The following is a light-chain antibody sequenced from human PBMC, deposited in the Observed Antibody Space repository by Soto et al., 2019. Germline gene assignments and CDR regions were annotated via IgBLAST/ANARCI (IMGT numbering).Light chain of an antibody. CDR2: EVT. CDR3: ISYTGSSTSYV. Sequence: QSVLTQTASVSGSPGQSITISCTGTSSDVGGYNFVSWYQQHPGKAPKLIIHEVTNRPSGVSNRFSGSKSGNTASLTISGLQAEDEAVYYCISYTGSSTSYVFGSGTKLTVL. V-gene: IGLV2-14*03. CDR1: SSDVGGYNF. J-gene: IGLJ1*01.